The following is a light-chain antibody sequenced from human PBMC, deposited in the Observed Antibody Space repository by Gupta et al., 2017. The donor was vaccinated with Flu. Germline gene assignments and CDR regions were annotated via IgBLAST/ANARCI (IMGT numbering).Light chain of an antibody. CDR1: QSVSTRS. J-gene: IGKJ5*01. CDR3: HQYGSSLIT. V-gene: IGKV3-20*01. CDR2: GAS. Sequence: GTLSLSVGERATLACRASQSVSTRSVAWYQQIPGQAPRLLIYGASTRATGIPDRFSGSGSGTDFALTSSRLEAEDFAVYYCHQYGSSLITFGQGTRLEIK.